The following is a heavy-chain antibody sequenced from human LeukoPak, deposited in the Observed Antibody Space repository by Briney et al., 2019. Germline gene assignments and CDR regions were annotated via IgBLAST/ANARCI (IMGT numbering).Heavy chain of an antibody. CDR2: ISGGGGST. J-gene: IGHJ4*02. CDR1: GFSFRSYA. D-gene: IGHD4/OR15-4a*01. CDR3: ARDMYDYGSY. Sequence: GGSLRLSCAASGFSFRSYAMSWVRQAPGKGLEWVSAISGGGGSTYYADSVKGRFTISRDNSKDTLYLQMNSLRTDDTAVYYCARDMYDYGSYWGQGTLVTVSS. V-gene: IGHV3-23*01.